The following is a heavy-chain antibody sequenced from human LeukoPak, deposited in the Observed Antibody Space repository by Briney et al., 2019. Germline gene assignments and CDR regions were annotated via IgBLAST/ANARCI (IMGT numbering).Heavy chain of an antibody. CDR2: IKSKTDGGTT. Sequence: GSLRLSCAASGFTLRNAWMSWVRQAPGQGLEWVGRIKSKTDGGTTDYAAPVKGRLTISRDDSKNTLYLQMNSLKAEDTAVYYCTTDNYDFWSGRSLYFDYWGQGTLVTVSS. V-gene: IGHV3-15*05. D-gene: IGHD3-3*01. CDR3: TTDNYDFWSGRSLYFDY. CDR1: GFTLRNAW. J-gene: IGHJ4*02.